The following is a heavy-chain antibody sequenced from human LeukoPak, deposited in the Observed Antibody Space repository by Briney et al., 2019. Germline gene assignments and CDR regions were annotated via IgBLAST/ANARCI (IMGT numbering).Heavy chain of an antibody. CDR1: GFTFSGSA. D-gene: IGHD6-25*01. CDR2: IRSKANSYAT. V-gene: IGHV3-73*01. J-gene: IGHJ3*02. Sequence: PGGSLRLSCAASGFTFSGSAMHWARQASGKGLEWVGRIRSKANSYATAYAASVKGRFTISRDDSKSTAYLQMNSLKTEDTAVYYCTSSPAFDAFDIWGQGTMVTVSS. CDR3: TSSPAFDAFDI.